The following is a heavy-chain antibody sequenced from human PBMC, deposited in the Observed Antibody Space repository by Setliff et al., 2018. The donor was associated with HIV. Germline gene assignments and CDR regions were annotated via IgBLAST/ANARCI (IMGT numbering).Heavy chain of an antibody. CDR1: GGSISSDY. D-gene: IGHD1-26*01. Sequence: PSETLSLTCTVSGGSISSDYWSWIRQPPGKGLEWIGYVYHSGSTNYNPSLKSRATISVDTSKNQFSMKLRSVTAADTAVYYCARLRSELGVFDYWVQGTLVTVSS. J-gene: IGHJ4*02. CDR2: VYHSGST. CDR3: ARLRSELGVFDY. V-gene: IGHV4-59*08.